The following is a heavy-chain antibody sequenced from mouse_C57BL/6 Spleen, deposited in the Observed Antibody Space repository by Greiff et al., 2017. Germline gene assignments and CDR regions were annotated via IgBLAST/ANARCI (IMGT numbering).Heavy chain of an antibody. D-gene: IGHD1-1*01. V-gene: IGHV14-2*01. CDR1: GFNIKDYY. Sequence: VQLQQSGAELVKPGASVKLSCTASGFNIKDYYMHWVKQRTEQGLEWIGRIDPEDGDTKYAPKFQGKATITADTSSNTAYLQLSSLTSEDTAVYYCASHYYGSSFYFDYWGQGTTLTVSS. CDR3: ASHYYGSSFYFDY. CDR2: IDPEDGDT. J-gene: IGHJ2*01.